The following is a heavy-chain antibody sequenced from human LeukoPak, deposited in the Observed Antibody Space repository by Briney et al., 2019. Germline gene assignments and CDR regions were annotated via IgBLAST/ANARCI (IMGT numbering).Heavy chain of an antibody. CDR3: AKPYVLRFLEWLNTTPYFDY. V-gene: IGHV3-23*01. Sequence: GGSLRLSCAASGFTFSSYAMSWVRQAPGKGLEWVSAISGRGGSTYYADSMKGRFTISRDNSKNTLYLQMNSLRAEDTAVYYCAKPYVLRFLEWLNTTPYFDYWGQGTLVTVSS. J-gene: IGHJ4*02. D-gene: IGHD3-3*01. CDR2: ISGRGGST. CDR1: GFTFSSYA.